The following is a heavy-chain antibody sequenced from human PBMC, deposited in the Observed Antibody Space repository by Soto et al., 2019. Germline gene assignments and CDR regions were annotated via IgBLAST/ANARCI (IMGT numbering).Heavy chain of an antibody. CDR3: AGGFGDDGDHDAFDI. D-gene: IGHD4-17*01. CDR1: GYTFTSYA. J-gene: IGHJ3*02. Sequence: QVQLVQSGAEVKKPGASVKVSCKASGYTFTSYAMHWVRQAPGQRLEWMGWINAGNGNTKYSQKFQGRVTITRDTSASKAYMQLSSLRSEDKAVYYCAGGFGDDGDHDAFDIWGQGTMVTVSS. CDR2: INAGNGNT. V-gene: IGHV1-3*01.